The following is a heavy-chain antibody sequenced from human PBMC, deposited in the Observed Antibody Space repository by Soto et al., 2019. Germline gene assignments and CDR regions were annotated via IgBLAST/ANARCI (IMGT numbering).Heavy chain of an antibody. Sequence: GGSLRLSCAASGFTFSSYGMHWVRQAPGKGLEWVAVISYDGSNKYYADSVKGRFTISRDNSKNTLYLQMNSLRAEDTAVYYCAKSEEDYDLGPSYWGQGTLVTVSS. V-gene: IGHV3-30*18. CDR3: AKSEEDYDLGPSY. CDR1: GFTFSSYG. J-gene: IGHJ4*02. D-gene: IGHD3-3*01. CDR2: ISYDGSNK.